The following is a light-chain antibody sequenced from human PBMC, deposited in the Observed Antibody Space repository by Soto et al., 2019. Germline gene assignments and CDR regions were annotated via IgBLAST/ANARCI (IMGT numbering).Light chain of an antibody. V-gene: IGKV1-9*01. CDR1: QDISSS. Sequence: DIQLTQSPSFLSASVGARVTITCRASQDISSSLAWYQQKPGKAPKILMYAASSLESWVPSRFSGSGSGTEFTLTISSLQPDDFATYYCQQVNSFPPFTFGGGTTVEIK. CDR3: QQVNSFPPFT. CDR2: AAS. J-gene: IGKJ4*01.